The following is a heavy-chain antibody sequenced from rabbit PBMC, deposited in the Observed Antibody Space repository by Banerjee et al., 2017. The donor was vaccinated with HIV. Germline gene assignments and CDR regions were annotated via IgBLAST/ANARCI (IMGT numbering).Heavy chain of an antibody. CDR3: ARHKDDTSGWGGLDL. J-gene: IGHJ3*01. D-gene: IGHD4-1*01. CDR1: GIDFSSSYY. V-gene: IGHV1S43*01. Sequence: QEQLEESGGGLVKPGGTLTLTCKASGIDFSSSYYMYWVRQAPGKGLEWIGIIYTSSGSTWYASWVNGRFTISKTSSTTVTLQMTSLTAADTATYFCARHKDDTSGWGGLDLWGPGTLVTVS. CDR2: IYTSSGST.